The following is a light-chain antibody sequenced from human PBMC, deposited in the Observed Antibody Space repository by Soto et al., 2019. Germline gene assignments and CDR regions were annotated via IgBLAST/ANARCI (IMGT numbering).Light chain of an antibody. CDR1: SSDVGGFDY. J-gene: IGLJ3*02. V-gene: IGLV2-14*01. CDR3: SSYASASFLVV. CDR2: NVS. Sequence: QSVLAQPASVSGSPGQSITISCTGTSSDVGGFDYVSWYQQRPGKVPKLIIHNVSNRPSGVSDRFSGSKSGNTASLTISGLQADDVSDYYCSSYASASFLVVFGGGTKLTVL.